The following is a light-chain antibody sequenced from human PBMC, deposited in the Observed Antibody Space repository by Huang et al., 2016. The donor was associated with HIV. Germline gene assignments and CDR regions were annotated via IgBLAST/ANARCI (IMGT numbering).Light chain of an antibody. CDR2: GAS. CDR3: QQYGSSLT. Sequence: EIVLTQSPGTLSLSPGERATLSCRASQSVSSSFLAWYQQKPGQAPRLLIYGASSRATGIADRFSGSGSGTDFTLTISRLEPEDFAVYYCQQYGSSLTCGGGTKVEIK. CDR1: QSVSSSF. V-gene: IGKV3-20*01. J-gene: IGKJ4*01.